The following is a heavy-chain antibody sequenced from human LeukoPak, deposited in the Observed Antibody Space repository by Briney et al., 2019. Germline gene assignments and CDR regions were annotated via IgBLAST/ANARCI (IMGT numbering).Heavy chain of an antibody. Sequence: GESLKISCKTSGHSFTTYWIGWVRQMPGTGLEWVGAIYPDDSDTRYSPSFQGQVVISADRSIRTAYLQWNTLKTSDTAMYYCARQRGASGTINHFDPWGQGTLVTVSS. CDR2: IYPDDSDT. V-gene: IGHV5-51*01. D-gene: IGHD3-10*01. CDR1: GHSFTTYW. J-gene: IGHJ5*02. CDR3: ARQRGASGTINHFDP.